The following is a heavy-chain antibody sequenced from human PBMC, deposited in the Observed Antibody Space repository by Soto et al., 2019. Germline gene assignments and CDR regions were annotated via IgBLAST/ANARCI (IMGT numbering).Heavy chain of an antibody. CDR2: IYYTGST. CDR1: GGSIDSSY. D-gene: IGHD3-10*01. Sequence: ASETLSLTCTVSGGSIDSSYWIWIRQSPGKGLEWIGYIYYTGSTVYNPSLKTRVTISLDTSKTQFSLKLRSVTAADTAVYYCARVKYGSGSYLHTFDYWGQGALVTVSS. J-gene: IGHJ4*02. CDR3: ARVKYGSGSYLHTFDY. V-gene: IGHV4-59*01.